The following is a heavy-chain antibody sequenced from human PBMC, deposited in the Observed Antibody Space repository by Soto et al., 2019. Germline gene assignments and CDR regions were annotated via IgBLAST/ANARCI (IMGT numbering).Heavy chain of an antibody. Sequence: SVKVSCKASGGTFSSYAISWVRQAPGQGLEWMGGIIPIFGTANYAQKFQGRVTITRDTSASTAYMELSSLRSEDTAVYYCASTRIGMGWVGYYGMDVWGQGTTVTVSS. J-gene: IGHJ6*02. CDR1: GGTFSSYA. D-gene: IGHD3-10*01. V-gene: IGHV1-69*05. CDR2: IIPIFGTA. CDR3: ASTRIGMGWVGYYGMDV.